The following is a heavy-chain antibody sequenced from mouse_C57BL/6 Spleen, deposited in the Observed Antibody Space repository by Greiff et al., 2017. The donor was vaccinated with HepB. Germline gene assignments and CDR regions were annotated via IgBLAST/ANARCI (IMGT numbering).Heavy chain of an antibody. CDR3: AEVYYGSSYNWYFDV. Sequence: VKLQQPGTELVKPGASVKLSCKASGYTFTSYWMHWVKQRPGQGLEWIGNINPSNGGTNYNEKFKSKATLTVDKSSSTAYMQLSSLTSEDSAVYYCAEVYYGSSYNWYFDVWGTGTTVTVSS. CDR2: INPSNGGT. CDR1: GYTFTSYW. J-gene: IGHJ1*03. V-gene: IGHV1-53*01. D-gene: IGHD1-1*01.